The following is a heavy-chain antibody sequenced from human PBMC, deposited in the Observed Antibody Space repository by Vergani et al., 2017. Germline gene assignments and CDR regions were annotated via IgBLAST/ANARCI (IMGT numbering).Heavy chain of an antibody. Sequence: QIQLQESGPGLVKPSETLSLTCSVSGYSISRGFYWAWIRPTPEKGLEWIGGMFHTGEASNSPSLQSRVAFSMDTSKNQFSLQLTSVTAADTAVYFCGVIMVRSPRPDNWFDSGGRGTLVTVSS. CDR1: GYSISRGFY. D-gene: IGHD3-10*01. CDR3: GVIMVRSPRPDNWFDS. V-gene: IGHV4-38-2*02. J-gene: IGHJ5*01. CDR2: MFHTGEA.